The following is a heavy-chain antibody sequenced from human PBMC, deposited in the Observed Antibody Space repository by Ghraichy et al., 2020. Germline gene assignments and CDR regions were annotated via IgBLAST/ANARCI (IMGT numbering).Heavy chain of an antibody. CDR3: ARDSIAAAGTWDY. CDR2: IYYSGST. V-gene: IGHV4-59*01. J-gene: IGHJ4*02. Sequence: SETLSLTCTVSGGSISSYYWSWIRQPPGKGLEWIGYIYYSGSTNYNPSLKSRVTISVDTSKNQFSLKLSSVTAADTAVYYCARDSIAAAGTWDYWGQGTLVTFSS. CDR1: GGSISSYY. D-gene: IGHD6-13*01.